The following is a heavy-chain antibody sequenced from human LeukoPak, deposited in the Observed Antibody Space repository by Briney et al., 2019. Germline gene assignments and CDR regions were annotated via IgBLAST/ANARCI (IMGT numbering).Heavy chain of an antibody. Sequence: PSETLSPTCTVSGGSISIGFHYWSWIRHHPGKGLEWIGSIYYRGSTYYNPSLKSRVTMSVDTSKNQFSLKLSSVTAADTAVYYCARGPYRNSFDYWGQGTLVTVSS. V-gene: IGHV4-31*03. CDR1: GGSISIGFHY. CDR3: ARGPYRNSFDY. D-gene: IGHD4-11*01. J-gene: IGHJ4*02. CDR2: IYYRGST.